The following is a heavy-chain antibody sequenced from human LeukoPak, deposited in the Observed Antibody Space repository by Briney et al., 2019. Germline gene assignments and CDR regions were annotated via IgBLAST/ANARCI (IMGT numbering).Heavy chain of an antibody. CDR2: ISDSGGST. V-gene: IGHV3-23*01. CDR3: AKQDIRSSAWYD. CDR1: GFTFSSYA. Sequence: PGGSLRLSCAASGFTFSSYAMSWVRQAPGQGLEWVSAISDSGGSTYYADSMKGRFTISRDNSKNTLYLQMNSLRAEDTAVYYCAKQDIRSSAWYDWGQGTLVTVSS. J-gene: IGHJ4*02. D-gene: IGHD6-19*01.